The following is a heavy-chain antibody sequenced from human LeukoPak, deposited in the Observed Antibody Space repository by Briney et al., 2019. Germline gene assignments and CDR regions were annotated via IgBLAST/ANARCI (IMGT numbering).Heavy chain of an antibody. J-gene: IGHJ4*02. Sequence: PSETLSLTCAVYGGSFSGYSWSRIRQPPGKGLEWIGSIYHSGSTYYNPSLKSRVTISVDTSKNQFSLKLSSVTAADTAVYYCAFGYSSGWYLFDYWGQGTLVTVSS. CDR1: GGSFSGYS. CDR3: AFGYSSGWYLFDY. V-gene: IGHV4-34*01. D-gene: IGHD6-19*01. CDR2: IYHSGST.